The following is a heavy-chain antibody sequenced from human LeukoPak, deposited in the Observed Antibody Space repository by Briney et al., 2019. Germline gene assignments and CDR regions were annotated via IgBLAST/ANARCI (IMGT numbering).Heavy chain of an antibody. CDR3: ARALSVSGGTCYDY. CDR2: ISASNGNT. CDR1: GYTFTSHG. J-gene: IGHJ4*02. D-gene: IGHD2-15*01. Sequence: ASVTVSFKASGYTFTSHGISWVRQAPGQGPEWMGWISASNGNTNYAQKLQGRVTLTTDTSTSTTYMELRSLRSDDTAMYYCARALSVSGGTCYDYWGQGTLVTVSS. V-gene: IGHV1-18*01.